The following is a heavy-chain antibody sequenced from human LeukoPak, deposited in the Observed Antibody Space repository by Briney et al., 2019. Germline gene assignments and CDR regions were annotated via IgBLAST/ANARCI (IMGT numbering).Heavy chain of an antibody. J-gene: IGHJ6*02. CDR2: IYYSGST. V-gene: IGHV4-39*07. D-gene: IGHD1-26*01. CDR3: ARVEWEPYMDV. Sequence: PSETLSLTCTVSGGSISSSSYYWGWIRQPPGKGLEWIGSIYYSGSTYYNPSLKSRVTISVDTSKNQFSLKLSSVTAADTAVYYCARVEWEPYMDVWGQGTTVTVSS. CDR1: GGSISSSSYY.